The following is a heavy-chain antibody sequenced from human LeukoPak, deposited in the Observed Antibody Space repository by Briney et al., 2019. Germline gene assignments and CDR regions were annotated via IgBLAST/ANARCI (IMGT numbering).Heavy chain of an antibody. J-gene: IGHJ4*02. V-gene: IGHV3-33*01. CDR3: ARDGDSSGYYYLGYYFDY. CDR2: IWYDGSNK. CDR1: GFTFSSYG. D-gene: IGHD3-22*01. Sequence: GGSLRLSCAASGFTFSSYGMHWVRQAPGKGLEWVAVIWYDGSNKYYADSVKGRFTISRDNSKNTLYLQMNSLRAEDTAVYYCARDGDSSGYYYLGYYFDYWGQGTLVTVSS.